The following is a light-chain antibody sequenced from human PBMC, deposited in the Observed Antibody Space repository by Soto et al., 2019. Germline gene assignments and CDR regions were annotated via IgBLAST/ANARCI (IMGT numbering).Light chain of an antibody. Sequence: DIQLTQSPPSVSASVGDRVTITCRASQDVGKWLAWYQQKPGKAPTLLIHGASSLQSGVPPRYSGSGYGTDFTLTISSLQPEDIATYYCQQYDSLPSTFGQGTRLEIK. CDR3: QQYDSLPST. CDR1: QDVGKW. J-gene: IGKJ5*01. CDR2: GAS. V-gene: IGKV1-12*02.